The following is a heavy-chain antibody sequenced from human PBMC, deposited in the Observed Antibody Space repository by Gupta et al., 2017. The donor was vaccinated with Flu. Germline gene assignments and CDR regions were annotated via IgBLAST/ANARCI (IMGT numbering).Heavy chain of an antibody. CDR2: ISSSSSTI. J-gene: IGHJ6*02. V-gene: IGHV3-48*02. D-gene: IGHD6-6*01. CDR1: GFTFSSYS. Sequence: EVQLVESGGGLVQPGGSLRLSCAASGFTFSSYSMTWVRQAPGKGLEWVSYISSSSSTIYYADSVKGRFTISRDNAKNSLYLQMNSLRDEDTAVYYCARDPFNRLPSIAAPSGMDVWGQGTTVTVSS. CDR3: ARDPFNRLPSIAAPSGMDV.